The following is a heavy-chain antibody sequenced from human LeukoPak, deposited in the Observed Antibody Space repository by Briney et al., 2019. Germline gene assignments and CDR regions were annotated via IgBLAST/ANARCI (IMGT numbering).Heavy chain of an antibody. CDR3: ARVSLLGGYYMGV. CDR2: IYYSGST. CDR1: GGSISSYY. J-gene: IGHJ6*03. D-gene: IGHD2-21*01. Sequence: TSETLSLTCTVSGGSISSYYWSWIRQPPGKGLEWIGYIYYSGSTNYNPSLKSRVTISVDTSKNQFSLKLSSVTAADTAVYYCARVSLLGGYYMGVWGKGTTVTVSS. V-gene: IGHV4-59*01.